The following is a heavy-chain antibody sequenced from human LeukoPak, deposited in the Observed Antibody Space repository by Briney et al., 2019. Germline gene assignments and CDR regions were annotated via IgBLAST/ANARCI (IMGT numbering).Heavy chain of an antibody. CDR1: GGSISSHY. J-gene: IGHJ6*03. CDR2: IYYSGST. Sequence: SETLSLTCTVSGGSISSHYWSWVRQPPGKGLEWVGYIYYSGSTNCNPSLKSRGTISIDTSKNQFSLKLSSVTAADTAVYYCARDFRDGDSVFYYYYMDVWGKGTTVTVSS. D-gene: IGHD4-17*01. V-gene: IGHV4-59*11. CDR3: ARDFRDGDSVFYYYYMDV.